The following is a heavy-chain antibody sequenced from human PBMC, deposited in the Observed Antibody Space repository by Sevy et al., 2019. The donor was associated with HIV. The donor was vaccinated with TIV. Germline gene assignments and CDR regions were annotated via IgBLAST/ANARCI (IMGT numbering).Heavy chain of an antibody. Sequence: RGSLRLSCAASGFTFSSYAMSWVRQAPGKGLEWVSAISGSGGSTYYADSVKGRFTISRDNSKNTLYLQMNSLRAEDTAVYYCAKDSRYCSSTSCAIGYYGMDVWGQGTTVTVSS. CDR3: AKDSRYCSSTSCAIGYYGMDV. D-gene: IGHD2-2*01. J-gene: IGHJ6*02. V-gene: IGHV3-23*01. CDR1: GFTFSSYA. CDR2: ISGSGGST.